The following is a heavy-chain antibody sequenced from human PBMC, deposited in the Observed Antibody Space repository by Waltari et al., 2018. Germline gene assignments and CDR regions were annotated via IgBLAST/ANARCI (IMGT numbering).Heavy chain of an antibody. CDR2: ITNDGGNT. J-gene: IGHJ4*02. CDR3: ARGGMGDYFDY. Sequence: EVQLVESGGGLVQPGGSLRLSCSASGFTFRTYVMYWVRQATGRGLEKVSAITNDGGNTLYADSVKGRLIISRDNSKNTLYLQMSSLRAEDTAVYYCARGGMGDYFDYWGQGTLGTVSS. CDR1: GFTFRTYV. V-gene: IGHV3-64D*06. D-gene: IGHD1-26*01.